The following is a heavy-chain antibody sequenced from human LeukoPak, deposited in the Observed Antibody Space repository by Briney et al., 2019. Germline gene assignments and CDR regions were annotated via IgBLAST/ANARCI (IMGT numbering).Heavy chain of an antibody. CDR1: GYTFTSYD. V-gene: IGHV1-8*03. CDR3: ARAPSRRGSYLGVYYFDY. J-gene: IGHJ4*02. CDR2: MNPNSGNT. D-gene: IGHD1-26*01. Sequence: GASVKVSCKASGYTFTSYDINWVRQATGQGLEWTVWMNPNSGNTGYAQKFQGRVTITRNTSISTAYMELSSLRSEDTAVYYCARAPSRRGSYLGVYYFDYWGQGTLVPVSS.